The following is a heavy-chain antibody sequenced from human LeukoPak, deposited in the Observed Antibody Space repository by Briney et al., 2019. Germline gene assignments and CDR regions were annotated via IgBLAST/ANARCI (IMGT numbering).Heavy chain of an antibody. Sequence: GGSLRLSCAASGFTFSSYSMNWVRQAPGKGLEWVSYISSSSSTIYYADSVKGRFTISRDNAKNSLYLQMNSLRAEDTAVYYCARVSTIAPTYYFDYWGQGTLVTVSS. CDR2: ISSSSSTI. CDR3: ARVSTIAPTYYFDY. CDR1: GFTFSSYS. V-gene: IGHV3-48*01. D-gene: IGHD6-13*01. J-gene: IGHJ4*02.